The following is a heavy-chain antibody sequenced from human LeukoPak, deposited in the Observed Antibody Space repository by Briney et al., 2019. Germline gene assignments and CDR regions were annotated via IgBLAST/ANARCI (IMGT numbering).Heavy chain of an antibody. D-gene: IGHD4-17*01. CDR3: ARDRTAAWFDP. Sequence: PGGSLRLSCAASGFTFSSYDMSWVRQAPGKGLEWVSGISGSGSSTYYADSVKGRFTISRDNSKSTLYLQMNSLRAEDTAFYYCARDRTAAWFDPWGQGTLVTVSS. V-gene: IGHV3-23*01. CDR2: ISGSGSST. CDR1: GFTFSSYD. J-gene: IGHJ5*02.